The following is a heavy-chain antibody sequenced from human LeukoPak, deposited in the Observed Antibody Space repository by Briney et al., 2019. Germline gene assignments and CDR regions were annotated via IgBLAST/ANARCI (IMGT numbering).Heavy chain of an antibody. D-gene: IGHD3-22*01. CDR1: GFTFSNFW. J-gene: IGHJ4*02. CDR3: AREDYDSSGNGGFDY. CDR2: IKQDETEK. Sequence: QTGGSLRLSCTASGFTFSNFWMGWVRQAPGKGLEWVANIKQDETEKFYLGSVKGRFTISRDNAKNSLYLQMNSLRVEDTALYYCAREDYDSSGNGGFDYWGQGTLVTVSS. V-gene: IGHV3-7*03.